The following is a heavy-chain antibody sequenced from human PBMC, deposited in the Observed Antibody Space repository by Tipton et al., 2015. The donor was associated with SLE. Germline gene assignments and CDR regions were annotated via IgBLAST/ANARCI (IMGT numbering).Heavy chain of an antibody. J-gene: IGHJ6*03. Sequence: TLSLTCAVSGFSLTSDYYWGWIRQPPGKGLEWIGYIYHSGSTNYNPSLKSRVTISVDTSKNQFSLKLSSVTAADTAVYYCARASSSSWDTGYYYYMDVWGKGTTVTVSS. D-gene: IGHD6-13*01. CDR3: ARASSSSWDTGYYYYMDV. V-gene: IGHV4-38-2*01. CDR2: IYHSGST. CDR1: GFSLTSDYY.